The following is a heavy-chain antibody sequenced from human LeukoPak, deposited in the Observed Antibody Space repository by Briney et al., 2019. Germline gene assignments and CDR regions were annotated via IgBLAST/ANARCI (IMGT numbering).Heavy chain of an antibody. CDR1: GFTFSSYG. Sequence: GGSLRLSCAASGFTFSSYGMHWVRQAPGKGLEWVSVIYSGGSTYYADSVKGRFTISRDNSKNTLYLQMNSLRAEDTAVYYCATGLRWLDYWGQGTLVTVSS. CDR3: ATGLRWLDY. CDR2: IYSGGST. V-gene: IGHV3-53*01. D-gene: IGHD4-23*01. J-gene: IGHJ4*02.